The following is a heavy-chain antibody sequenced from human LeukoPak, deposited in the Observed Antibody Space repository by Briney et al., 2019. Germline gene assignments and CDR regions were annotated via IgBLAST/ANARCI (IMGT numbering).Heavy chain of an antibody. CDR3: ARLAVGGHFDY. V-gene: IGHV3-21*01. CDR1: GFTFSTYT. D-gene: IGHD6-19*01. CDR2: ISASSDYI. Sequence: PGGSLRLSCAASGFTFSTYTVNWVRQAPGRGLEWVSSISASSDYIHYADSLKGRFTISRDNSRNSLYLHMNSLRADDTAVYYCARLAVGGHFDYWGQGTLVTVSS. J-gene: IGHJ4*02.